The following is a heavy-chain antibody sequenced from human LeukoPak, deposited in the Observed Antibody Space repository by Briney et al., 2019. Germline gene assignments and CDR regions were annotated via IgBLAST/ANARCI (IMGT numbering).Heavy chain of an antibody. Sequence: PGGSLRLSCAASGFTFRSYWMTWVRQAPGRGLEGVANIKQDGREKYYVDSVKGRFTISRDNAEYSLYLQMNSLRAEDTAVHFCARDGLTTPFDYWGQGTLVTVSS. J-gene: IGHJ4*02. CDR2: IKQDGREK. CDR1: GFTFRSYW. V-gene: IGHV3-7*01. D-gene: IGHD3/OR15-3a*01. CDR3: ARDGLTTPFDY.